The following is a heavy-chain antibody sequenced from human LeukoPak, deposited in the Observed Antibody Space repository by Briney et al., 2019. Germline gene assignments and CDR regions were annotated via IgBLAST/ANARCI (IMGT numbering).Heavy chain of an antibody. CDR3: ARDMVRGVAEIDY. CDR1: GSTFSSYS. V-gene: IGHV3-48*02. J-gene: IGHJ4*02. D-gene: IGHD3-10*01. CDR2: IRSGGSPI. Sequence: GGSLRLSCAASGSTFSSYSMNWVRQAPGKGLEWVSYIRSGGSPIYYADSVKGRFTISRDNAKNALYLQMNSLRDEDTAVYYCARDMVRGVAEIDYWGQGTLVTVSS.